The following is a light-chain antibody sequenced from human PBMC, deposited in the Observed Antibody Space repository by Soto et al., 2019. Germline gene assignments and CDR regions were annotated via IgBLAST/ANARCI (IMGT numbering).Light chain of an antibody. Sequence: DIQMTQSPSTLSASVGDRVTITCRASQSISSWLAWYQQKPGKAPKFLICKATSLESGVPSRFSGSGSGTEFTLTISSLQPDDFATYYCQQYNSYSPTFGQGTKV. CDR2: KAT. CDR3: QQYNSYSPT. V-gene: IGKV1-5*03. J-gene: IGKJ1*01. CDR1: QSISSW.